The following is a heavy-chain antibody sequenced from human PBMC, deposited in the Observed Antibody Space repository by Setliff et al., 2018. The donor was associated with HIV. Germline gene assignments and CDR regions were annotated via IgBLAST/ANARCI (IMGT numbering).Heavy chain of an antibody. CDR2: IYHSVNT. CDR3: ASIWFGESKPLDS. Sequence: SETLSLTCTVSGYSISSDYYWGWIRQSPGKGLEWIGNIYHSVNTYYNPSLKSRVTISADATKNQFSLKLTSVTAADTAVYYCASIWFGESKPLDSWGQGMLVTVSS. J-gene: IGHJ4*02. D-gene: IGHD3-10*01. CDR1: GYSISSDYY. V-gene: IGHV4-38-2*02.